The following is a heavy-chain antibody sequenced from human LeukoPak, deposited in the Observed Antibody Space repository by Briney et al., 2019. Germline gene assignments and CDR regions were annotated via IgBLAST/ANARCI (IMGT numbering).Heavy chain of an antibody. J-gene: IGHJ5*02. Sequence: ASVKVSCKASGYTFTGYYMHWVRQAPGQGLEWMGRINPNSGGTNYAQKFQGRVTMTRDTSISTAYMELSRLRSDDTAVYYCERVEVADLTNWFDPWGQGTLVTVSS. CDR2: INPNSGGT. CDR1: GYTFTGYY. CDR3: ERVEVADLTNWFDP. V-gene: IGHV1-2*06. D-gene: IGHD6-19*01.